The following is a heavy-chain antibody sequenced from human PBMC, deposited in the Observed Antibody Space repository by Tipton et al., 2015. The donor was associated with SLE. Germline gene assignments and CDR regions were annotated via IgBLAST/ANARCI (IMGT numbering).Heavy chain of an antibody. J-gene: IGHJ4*02. CDR3: VGDSRNLDY. D-gene: IGHD2-2*01. Sequence: TLSLTCTVSDRSISPYYWSWIRQPPGKGLEWIGEIFYSGSTNYNPSLQSRITMSVDTSKNQFSLKLNSVTAADTAVYYCVGDSRNLDYWGQGTLVTVSS. CDR1: DRSISPYY. V-gene: IGHV4-59*01. CDR2: IFYSGST.